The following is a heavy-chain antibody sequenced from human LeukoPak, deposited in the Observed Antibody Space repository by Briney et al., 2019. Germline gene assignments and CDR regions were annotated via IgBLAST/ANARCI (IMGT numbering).Heavy chain of an antibody. CDR1: GGSISSGSYY. V-gene: IGHV4-61*01. D-gene: IGHD3-3*01. CDR3: ARVGTIFGVVIPGYYYYMDV. CDR2: IYYSGST. Sequence: PSQTLSLTCTVSGGSISSGSYYWSWIRQPPGKGLEWIGYIYYSGSTNYNPSLKSRVTISVDTSKNQFSLKLSSVTAADTAVYYCARVGTIFGVVIPGYYYYMDVWGKGTTVTVSS. J-gene: IGHJ6*03.